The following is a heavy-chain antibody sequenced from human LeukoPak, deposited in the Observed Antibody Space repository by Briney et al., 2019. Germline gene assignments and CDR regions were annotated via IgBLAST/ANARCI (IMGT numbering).Heavy chain of an antibody. CDR3: ARHQYYYDYFDY. CDR2: IYSSGSS. CDR1: GGSISSYY. D-gene: IGHD2/OR15-2a*01. Sequence: SETLSLTCTVSGGSISSYYWSWIRQPPGKGLEWIGYIYSSGSSDYNPSLKSRVTISVDTPKNQFSLNLSSVTAADTAVYYCARHQYYYDYFDYCGQGTLVTVSS. J-gene: IGHJ4*02. V-gene: IGHV4-4*09.